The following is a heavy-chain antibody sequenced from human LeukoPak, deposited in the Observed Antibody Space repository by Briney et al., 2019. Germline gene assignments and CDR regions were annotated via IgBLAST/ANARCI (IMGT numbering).Heavy chain of an antibody. J-gene: IGHJ4*02. V-gene: IGHV3-23*01. CDR1: GFTFSSYA. D-gene: IGHD2-8*01. CDR3: AKETFYCTNGVCHSDY. Sequence: PGGSLRLSCAASGFTFSSYAMSWVRQAPGKGLEWVSTISGSGGSTYYADSVKGRFTISRDNSKNTLYLQMNSLRAEDTAVYYCAKETFYCTNGVCHSDYWGQGTLVTVSS. CDR2: ISGSGGST.